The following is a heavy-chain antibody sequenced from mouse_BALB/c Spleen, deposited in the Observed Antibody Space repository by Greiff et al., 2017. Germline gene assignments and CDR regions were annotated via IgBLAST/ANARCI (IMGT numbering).Heavy chain of an antibody. CDR2: ISSGGSYT. CDR1: GFTFSSYT. D-gene: IGHD4-1*01. Sequence: EVKLVESGGGLVKPGGSLKLSCAASGFTFSSYTMSWVRQTPEKRLEWVATISSGGSYTYYPDSVKGRFTISRDNAKNTLYLQMSSLKSEDTAMYYCTRDLDWDGGNYYFDYWGQGTTLTVSS. J-gene: IGHJ2*01. CDR3: TRDLDWDGGNYYFDY. V-gene: IGHV5-6-4*01.